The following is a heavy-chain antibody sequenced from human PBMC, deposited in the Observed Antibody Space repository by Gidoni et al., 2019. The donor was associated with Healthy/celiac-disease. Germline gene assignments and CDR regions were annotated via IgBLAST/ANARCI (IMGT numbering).Heavy chain of an antibody. CDR1: GGTFSSYA. V-gene: IGHV1-69*01. Sequence: QVQLVQSGAEVKKPGSSVKVSCKASGGTFSSYAIRWVRPAPGQGLEWMGGIIPIFGTANYEQKFQGRVTITADESTSTAYMELSSLRSEDTAVYYCASLRCSSTSCYTTWSSYYYYYMDVWGKGTTVTVSS. CDR3: ASLRCSSTSCYTTWSSYYYYYMDV. D-gene: IGHD2-2*02. CDR2: IIPIFGTA. J-gene: IGHJ6*03.